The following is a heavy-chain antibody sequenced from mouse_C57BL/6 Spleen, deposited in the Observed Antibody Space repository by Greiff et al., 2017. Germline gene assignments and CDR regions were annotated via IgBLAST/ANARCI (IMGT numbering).Heavy chain of an antibody. V-gene: IGHV5-9-1*02. CDR2: ISSGGDYI. Sequence: EVQVVESGEGLVKPGGSLKLSCAASGFTFSSYAMSWVRQTPEKRLEWVAYISSGGDYIYYADTVKGRFTISRDNARNTLYLQMSSLKSEDTAMYYCTRDHWASGYFDVWGTGTTVTVSS. J-gene: IGHJ1*03. D-gene: IGHD4-1*01. CDR3: TRDHWASGYFDV. CDR1: GFTFSSYA.